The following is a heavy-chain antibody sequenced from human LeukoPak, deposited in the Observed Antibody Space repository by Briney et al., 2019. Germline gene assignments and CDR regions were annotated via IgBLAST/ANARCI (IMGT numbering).Heavy chain of an antibody. CDR1: GGSFCGYY. D-gene: IGHD3-3*01. J-gene: IGHJ4*02. CDR3: ASQARTYYDFWSGYGHFDY. CDR2: INHSGST. Sequence: SETLSLTXAVYGGSFCGYYWSWIRQPPGKGLEWIGEINHSGSTNYNPSLKSRVTISVDTSKNQFSLKLSSVTAADTAVYYCASQARTYYDFWSGYGHFDYWGQGTLVTVSS. V-gene: IGHV4-34*01.